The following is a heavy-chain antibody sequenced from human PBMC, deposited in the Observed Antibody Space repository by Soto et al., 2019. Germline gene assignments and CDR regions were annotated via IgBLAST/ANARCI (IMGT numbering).Heavy chain of an antibody. V-gene: IGHV1-8*01. CDR1: GYTFTSYE. J-gene: IGHJ5*02. CDR2: MNPNSGNT. D-gene: IGHD2-21*02. Sequence: QVQLVQSGAEVKKPGASVKVSCKASGYTFTSYEINWVRQATGQGLEWMGWMNPNSGNTGYAQKFQGRVTMTRNTSISTAYMELSSLRSEATAVYYCAGEVTEYNWFDPWGQGTLVTVSS. CDR3: AGEVTEYNWFDP.